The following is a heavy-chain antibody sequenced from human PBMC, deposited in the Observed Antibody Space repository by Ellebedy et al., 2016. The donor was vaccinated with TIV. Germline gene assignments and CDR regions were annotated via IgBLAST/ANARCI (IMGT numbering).Heavy chain of an antibody. D-gene: IGHD3-3*01. CDR1: GYTFTSYY. CDR3: ARDVTIFGVANYYYYGMDV. CDR2: INPSGGST. V-gene: IGHV1-46*01. J-gene: IGHJ6*02. Sequence: ASVTVSCXASGYTFTSYYMHWVRQAPGQGLEWMGIINPSGGSTSYAQKFQGRVTMTRDTSTSTVYMELSRLRSENTAVYYCARDVTIFGVANYYYYGMDVWGQGTTVTVSS.